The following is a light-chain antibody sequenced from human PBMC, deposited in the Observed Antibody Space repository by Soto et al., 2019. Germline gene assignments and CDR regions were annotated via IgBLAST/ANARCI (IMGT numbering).Light chain of an antibody. CDR3: QQYGSPIT. V-gene: IGKV3-20*01. CDR1: QSISSSY. J-gene: IGKJ5*01. Sequence: EIVLTQSPGTLSLSPGERATLSCRASQSISSSYLAWYQQKPGQAPRLLIYHVSSRATGIPDRFSGSGSGTDFTLTISRLEPEDFAVYYCQQYGSPITFGQGTRLEIK. CDR2: HVS.